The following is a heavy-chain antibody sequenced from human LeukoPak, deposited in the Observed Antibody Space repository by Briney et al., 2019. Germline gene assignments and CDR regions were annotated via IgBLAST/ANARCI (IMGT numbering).Heavy chain of an antibody. V-gene: IGHV3-66*01. CDR1: GFTFSGYY. CDR3: ARSYSNHLFGMDV. CDR2: MYSGGST. J-gene: IGHJ6*02. Sequence: GGSLRLSCVASGFTFSGYYMTWVRQAPGKGLEWVSVMYSGGSTYYADSVKGRVAISRDNSQNTVFLQMNSVRVEDTAVYYCARSYSNHLFGMDVWGQGTAVTVSS. D-gene: IGHD4-11*01.